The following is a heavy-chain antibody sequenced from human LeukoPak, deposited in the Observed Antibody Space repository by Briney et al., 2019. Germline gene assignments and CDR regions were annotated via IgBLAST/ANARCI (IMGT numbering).Heavy chain of an antibody. Sequence: PGGSLRLSCTASGFSFNTYTMNWVRQAPGLGLEWISCISSTSSTMYYADSVRGRFTISRDNAKNSLYLQVDSLRGEDTAVYYCVRRAAAASLFYFDSWGQGTPVTVSS. D-gene: IGHD2-2*01. CDR2: ISSTSSTM. CDR3: VRRAAAASLFYFDS. J-gene: IGHJ4*02. CDR1: GFSFNTYT. V-gene: IGHV3-48*04.